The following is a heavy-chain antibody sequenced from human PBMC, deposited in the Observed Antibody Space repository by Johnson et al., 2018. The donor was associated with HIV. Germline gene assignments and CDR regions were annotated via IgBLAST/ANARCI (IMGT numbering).Heavy chain of an antibody. CDR3: VTADRGSA. J-gene: IGHJ3*01. CDR2: ISYDGSNK. D-gene: IGHD1-26*01. CDR1: GFTFSSYG. Sequence: QMQLVESGGGVVQPGMFVRLSCAASGFTFSSYGMHWVRQAPGKGLEWVAVISYDGSNKYYADSVKGRFTISRDSSKNTLYLQMNSLRVEDTAVYYCVTADRGSAWGQGTTVTVSS. V-gene: IGHV3-30*03.